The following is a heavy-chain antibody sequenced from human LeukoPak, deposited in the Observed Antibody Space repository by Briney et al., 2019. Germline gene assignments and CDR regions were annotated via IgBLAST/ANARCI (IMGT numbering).Heavy chain of an antibody. Sequence: SVTVSCKASGGTFSSYAISWVRQAPGQGLEWMGGIIPILGIANYAQKFQGRVTITADKSTSTAYMELSSLRSEDTAVYYCARGDSSGRIFADAFDIWGQGTMVTVSS. CDR3: ARGDSSGRIFADAFDI. CDR2: IIPILGIA. V-gene: IGHV1-69*10. J-gene: IGHJ3*02. D-gene: IGHD3-22*01. CDR1: GGTFSSYA.